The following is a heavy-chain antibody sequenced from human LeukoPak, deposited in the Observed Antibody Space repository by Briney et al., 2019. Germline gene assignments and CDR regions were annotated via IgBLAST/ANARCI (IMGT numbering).Heavy chain of an antibody. CDR3: ARRWGSGWFFDY. V-gene: IGHV4-59*08. Sequence: SETLSLTCTASGGSISSYYWSWIRQPPGKGLEWIGYIYYSGSTNYSPSLKGRVTISVDTSQNQLSLRLRSVSAADTAVYYCARRWGSGWFFDYWGQGTLVTVSS. CDR2: IYYSGST. CDR1: GGSISSYY. D-gene: IGHD7-27*01. J-gene: IGHJ4*02.